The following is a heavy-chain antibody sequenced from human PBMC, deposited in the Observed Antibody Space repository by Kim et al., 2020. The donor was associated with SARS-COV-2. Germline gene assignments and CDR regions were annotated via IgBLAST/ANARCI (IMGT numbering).Heavy chain of an antibody. CDR3: AAPSNYYDSSGYYLNYDAFDI. Sequence: SVKVSCKASGFTFTSSAVQWVRQARGQRLEWIGWIVVGSGNTNYAQKFQERVTITRDMSTSTAYMELSSLRSEDTAVYYCAAPSNYYDSSGYYLNYDAFDIWCQGTIVTVSS. CDR1: GFTFTSSA. V-gene: IGHV1-58*01. CDR2: IVVGSGNT. J-gene: IGHJ3*02. D-gene: IGHD3-22*01.